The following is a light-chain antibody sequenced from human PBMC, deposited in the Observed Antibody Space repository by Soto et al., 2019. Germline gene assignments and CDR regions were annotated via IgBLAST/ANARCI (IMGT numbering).Light chain of an antibody. CDR1: QSVGSN. Sequence: MTQSPATLSVSPGERATLSCRASQSVGSNLAWYQHKPGQAPRLLIYGASTRATGVPARFSGSGSGTEFTLTISSLQSEDFAVYYCQEYDNWTFGQGTKVDNK. V-gene: IGKV3-15*01. CDR3: QEYDNWT. J-gene: IGKJ1*01. CDR2: GAS.